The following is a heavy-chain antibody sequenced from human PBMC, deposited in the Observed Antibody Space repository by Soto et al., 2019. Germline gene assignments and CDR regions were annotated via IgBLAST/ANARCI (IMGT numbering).Heavy chain of an antibody. D-gene: IGHD5-18*01. Sequence: QVQLQESGPGLVKPSQTLSLTCTVSGGSISSGGYYWSWIRQHPGKGLEWIGYIYYSGSTYYNPSLKSRVTISVDTSKNQFSLKLSSVTAADTAVYYCARTLPSGDTAMVGGFDYWGQGTLVTVSS. J-gene: IGHJ4*02. CDR1: GGSISSGGYY. CDR2: IYYSGST. CDR3: ARTLPSGDTAMVGGFDY. V-gene: IGHV4-31*03.